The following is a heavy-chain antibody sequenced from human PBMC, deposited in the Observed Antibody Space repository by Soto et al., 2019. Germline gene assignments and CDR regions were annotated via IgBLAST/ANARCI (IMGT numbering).Heavy chain of an antibody. V-gene: IGHV3-15*07. CDR2: IKSKARGGAI. CDR1: GFSFSDAW. CDR3: TTDGSFGGVVVAFHL. Sequence: EVQMVESGGGLVKPGGSLRLSCAASGFSFSDAWMNWVRQAPGKGLEWVGRIKSKARGGAIDYAAPVKGRFIISRDDSKDTLYLQNNSLKTEDTAVYYCTTDGSFGGVVVAFHLWGQGKMLTVSS. J-gene: IGHJ3*01. D-gene: IGHD3-10*01.